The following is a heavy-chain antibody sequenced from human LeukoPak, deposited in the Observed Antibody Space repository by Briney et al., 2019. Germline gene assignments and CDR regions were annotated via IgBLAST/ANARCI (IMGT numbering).Heavy chain of an antibody. Sequence: ASVKDSCKASGYTFTRYYMHWVRPTPGQGLERMGLINPRGGSARYAKKFLGRVTMTRDTSTSTVYMEVSSLRSEDTAVYYCARLADYDSSGYLSYWGQGTLVTVSS. D-gene: IGHD3-22*01. CDR2: INPRGGSA. V-gene: IGHV1-46*01. CDR1: GYTFTRYY. CDR3: ARLADYDSSGYLSY. J-gene: IGHJ4*02.